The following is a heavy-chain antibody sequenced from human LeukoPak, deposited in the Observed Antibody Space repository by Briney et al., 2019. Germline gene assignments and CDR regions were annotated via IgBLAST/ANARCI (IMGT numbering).Heavy chain of an antibody. Sequence: SETLSLTCTVSGGSISSYYWSWIRQPPGKGLEWIGYIYHSGSTYYNPSLKSRVTISVDRSKNQFSLKLSSVTAADTAVYYCASSNDYGDYSGWYFDLWGRGTLVTVSS. V-gene: IGHV4-59*12. D-gene: IGHD4-17*01. J-gene: IGHJ2*01. CDR2: IYHSGST. CDR1: GGSISSYY. CDR3: ASSNDYGDYSGWYFDL.